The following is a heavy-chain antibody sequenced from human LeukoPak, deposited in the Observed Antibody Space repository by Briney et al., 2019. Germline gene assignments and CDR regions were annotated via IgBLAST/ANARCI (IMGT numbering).Heavy chain of an antibody. CDR2: INHSGST. CDR3: ARRGSSGYDYDY. CDR1: GGSFSGYY. Sequence: SETLSLTCAVYGGSFSGYYWSWIRQPPGKGLEWIGEINHSGSTNYNPSLKSRVTISVDTSKNQFSLKLSSVTAADTAVYYCARRGSSGYDYDYWGQGTLVTVSS. J-gene: IGHJ4*02. D-gene: IGHD5-12*01. V-gene: IGHV4-34*01.